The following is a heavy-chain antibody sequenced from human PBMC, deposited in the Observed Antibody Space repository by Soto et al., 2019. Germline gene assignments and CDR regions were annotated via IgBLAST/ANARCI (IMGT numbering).Heavy chain of an antibody. V-gene: IGHV3-30*18. J-gene: IGHJ4*02. Sequence: QMQLVESGGGVVQPGRSLRLSCAASGFTFSSYVMHWVRQAPGKGLEWVAVISYDGSNKYYADSVKGRFTVSRDNSKNTLYLQMNSLRTEDTAVYYCAKDLRRWERAAGDSWGQGTLVTVSS. CDR1: GFTFSSYV. CDR3: AKDLRRWERAAGDS. CDR2: ISYDGSNK. D-gene: IGHD1-26*01.